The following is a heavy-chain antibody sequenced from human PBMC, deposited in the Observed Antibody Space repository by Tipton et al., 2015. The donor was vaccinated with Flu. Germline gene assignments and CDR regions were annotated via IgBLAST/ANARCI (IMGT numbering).Heavy chain of an antibody. V-gene: IGHV4-4*07. D-gene: IGHD4-17*01. CDR3: ARTHDYGDPGGQH. Sequence: TLSLTCTVSGDSMSSYYWSWIRQPAGKGLEWIGRIYTSGTAIYSPSLRSRVTISVDTSKNQFSLKLCSVTAADTAVYYCARTHDYGDPGGQHWGQGTLVTVSS. CDR2: IYTSGTA. CDR1: GDSMSSYY. J-gene: IGHJ1*01.